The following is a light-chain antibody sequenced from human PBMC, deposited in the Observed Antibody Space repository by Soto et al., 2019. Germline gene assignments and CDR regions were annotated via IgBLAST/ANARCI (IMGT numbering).Light chain of an antibody. J-gene: IGKJ1*01. CDR3: LQDYSYPWT. V-gene: IGKV1-6*01. Sequence: AIKMTQSPSSLLASEGDRSTIPGRAIRGIRNDLGGYQQKPGKAPKHLIFAASSLQSGAPSKFSGSGSGTDFTLTISSLQPEDFATYYCLQDYSYPWTFGQGTKVEI. CDR2: AAS. CDR1: RGIRND.